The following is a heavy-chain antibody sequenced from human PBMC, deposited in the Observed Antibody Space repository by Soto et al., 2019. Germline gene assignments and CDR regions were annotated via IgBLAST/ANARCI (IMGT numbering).Heavy chain of an antibody. V-gene: IGHV4-39*01. D-gene: IGHD3-10*01. J-gene: IGHJ4*02. Sequence: QVQLRESGPGLVKASETLSLTCTVSGGSINSGAYYWGWIRQTPGKGLERMGSVYSSGSMYDSPSMRSRVSISVDKSKNAFSLRLMSVAAADTAMYFSARHLIAYGLGNHSPFESWGQGTRVTVSS. CDR2: VYSSGSM. CDR3: ARHLIAYGLGNHSPFES. CDR1: GGSINSGAYY.